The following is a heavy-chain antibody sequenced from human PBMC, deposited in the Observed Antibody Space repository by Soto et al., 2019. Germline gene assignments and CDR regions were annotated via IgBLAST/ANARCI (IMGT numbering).Heavy chain of an antibody. CDR1: GYTFTSYY. D-gene: IGHD3-9*01. J-gene: IGHJ6*03. CDR3: AGVGGGDYDILTGSSVLGELPLRNYYYYYYMDV. CDR2: MNPNSGNT. Sequence: GASVKVSCKASGYTFTSYYINWVRQATGQGLEWMGWMNPNSGNTGYAQKFQGRVTMTRNTSISTAYMELSSLRSEDTAVYYCAGVGGGDYDILTGSSVLGELPLRNYYYYYYMDVWGKGTTVTVSS. V-gene: IGHV1-8*01.